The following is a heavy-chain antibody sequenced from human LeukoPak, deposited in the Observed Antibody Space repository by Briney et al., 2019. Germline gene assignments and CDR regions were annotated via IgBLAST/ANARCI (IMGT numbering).Heavy chain of an antibody. Sequence: GGSLRLSCAASGFTFSSYGMHWVRQAPGKGLEWVGFIRYDGSNKYYADSVKGRFTISRDNSKNTLYLQMNSLRAEDTAVYYCAKDRAAAAGTGRDYWGQGTLVTVSS. CDR2: IRYDGSNK. D-gene: IGHD6-13*01. CDR1: GFTFSSYG. J-gene: IGHJ4*02. CDR3: AKDRAAAAGTGRDY. V-gene: IGHV3-30*02.